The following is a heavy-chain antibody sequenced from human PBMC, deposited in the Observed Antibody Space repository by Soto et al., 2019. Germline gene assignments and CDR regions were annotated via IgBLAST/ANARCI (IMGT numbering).Heavy chain of an antibody. V-gene: IGHV4-31*03. CDR3: ARDRITGTYFDY. J-gene: IGHJ4*02. CDR2: IYYSGST. CDR1: GGSISSGGYY. D-gene: IGHD1-20*01. Sequence: SETLSLTCTVSGGSISSGGYYWSWIRQHPGKGLEWIGYIYYSGSTYYNPSLKSRVTISVDTSKNQFSLKLSSVTAADTAVYYCARDRITGTYFDYWGQGTLVTVSS.